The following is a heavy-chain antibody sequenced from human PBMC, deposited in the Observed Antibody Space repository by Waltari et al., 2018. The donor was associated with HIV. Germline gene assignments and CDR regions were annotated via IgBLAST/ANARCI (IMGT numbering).Heavy chain of an antibody. V-gene: IGHV1-2*02. CDR1: GYTFTGYY. D-gene: IGHD3-22*01. Sequence: QVQLVQSGAEVKKPGASVKVSCKASGYTFTGYYMHWVRQAPGQGLEWMGWIKPNSGGTNQAQKFQGRGTMTRDTSSSTAYMELSRLRSDDTAVYYCARDIDPQQWLLPITDYWGQGTLVTVSS. CDR2: IKPNSGGT. J-gene: IGHJ4*02. CDR3: ARDIDPQQWLLPITDY.